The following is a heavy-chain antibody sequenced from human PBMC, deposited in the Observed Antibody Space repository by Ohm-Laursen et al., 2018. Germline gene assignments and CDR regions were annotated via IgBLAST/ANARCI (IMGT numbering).Heavy chain of an antibody. J-gene: IGHJ4*02. V-gene: IGHV3-11*01. D-gene: IGHD5-18*01. CDR2: ISSSGFIM. CDR1: GFTFSDYY. Sequence: SLRLSCAASGFTFSDYYMTWIRQAPGKGLEWVSFISSSGFIMYYGDSVRGRFTISRDNAKNSLYLQMNSLRAGDTAVYYCAKGPGGYRYGDYWGQGTLVTVSS. CDR3: AKGPGGYRYGDY.